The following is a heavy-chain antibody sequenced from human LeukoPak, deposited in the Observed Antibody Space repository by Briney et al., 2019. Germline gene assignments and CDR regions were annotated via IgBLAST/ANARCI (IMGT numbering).Heavy chain of an antibody. CDR1: VGSFSDYY. V-gene: IGHV4-34*01. CDR3: ASNGPLRSDTSRYYFDS. J-gene: IGHJ4*02. CDR2: INHSGTS. D-gene: IGHD3-22*01. Sequence: PSETLSLTCAVYVGSFSDYYWSLVRQSPGKGLEWIEEINHSGTSNYNPSLKSRLTISVDTPKNQFSLSLSSLTAADTADYCASNGPLRSDTSRYYFDSWGQGTLVTVSS.